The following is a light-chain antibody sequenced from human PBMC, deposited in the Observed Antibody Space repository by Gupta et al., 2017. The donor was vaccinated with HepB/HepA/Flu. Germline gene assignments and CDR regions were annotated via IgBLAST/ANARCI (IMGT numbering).Light chain of an antibody. CDR3: QQHYTTPT. CDR1: QNILSSSNNKNY. J-gene: IGKJ1*01. CDR2: WAS. V-gene: IGKV4-1*01. Sequence: IVMTQSPDSLAVSLGERATVNCKSSQNILSSSNNKNYLAWYQQKPGQPPKLLITWASTRQYGVPDRFSGGGCGTDFTLTSSSLQAEDGAVYYWQQHYTTPTFGQGTKVEIK.